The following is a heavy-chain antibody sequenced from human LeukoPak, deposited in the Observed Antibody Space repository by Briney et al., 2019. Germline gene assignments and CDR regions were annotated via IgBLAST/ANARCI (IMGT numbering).Heavy chain of an antibody. CDR3: ARDPSSSSSVGGYLDY. V-gene: IGHV3-21*01. J-gene: IGHJ4*02. Sequence: GGSLRLSCVASGFTFSSYSMNWVRQAPGKGLEWVSSISSSSSYIYYADSVKGRFTISRDNAKNSLYLQMNSLRAEDTAVYYCARDPSSSSSVGGYLDYWGQGTLVTVSS. CDR1: GFTFSSYS. CDR2: ISSSSSYI. D-gene: IGHD6-6*01.